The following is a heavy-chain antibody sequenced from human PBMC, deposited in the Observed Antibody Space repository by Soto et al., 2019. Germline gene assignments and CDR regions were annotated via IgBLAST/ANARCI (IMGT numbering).Heavy chain of an antibody. V-gene: IGHV3-30*03. J-gene: IGHJ6*03. Sequence: QVQLVESGGGVVQPGRSLRLSCAASGFTFSSYGMHWVRQAPGKGLEWVAVISYDGSNKYYADSVKGRFTISRDNSKNTLYLQMNSLRAEDTAVYYCAAEYHYYYMDVWGKGTTVTVSS. CDR2: ISYDGSNK. CDR1: GFTFSSYG. CDR3: AAEYHYYYMDV.